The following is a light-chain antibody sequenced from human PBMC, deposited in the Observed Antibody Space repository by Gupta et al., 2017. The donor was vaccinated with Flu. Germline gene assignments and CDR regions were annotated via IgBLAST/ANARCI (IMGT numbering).Light chain of an antibody. Sequence: QSALTQPRSVSGSPGQSVTISCTGSSSDVINYNYVSWYQHHPGKAPKLMIYSVTRRPSGVPDRFSGSKSGNTASLTISGLQADDEADYYCCSHTGSKKWVFGGGTKLTVL. J-gene: IGLJ3*02. CDR1: SSDVINYNY. V-gene: IGLV2-11*01. CDR3: CSHTGSKKWV. CDR2: SVT.